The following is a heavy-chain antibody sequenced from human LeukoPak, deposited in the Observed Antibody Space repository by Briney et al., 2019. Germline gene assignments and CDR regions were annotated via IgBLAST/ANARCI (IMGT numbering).Heavy chain of an antibody. J-gene: IGHJ6*02. CDR1: GFRLSDYW. D-gene: IGHD2-8*01. Sequence: GGSLRLSYAASGFRLSDYWMSWVSQAPGKGLEWVTDINHDGSEKYYVDSARGRFTISRDNAKHSLYLEMNSLRAEDTAVYYCARCSNAVCTLGMDVWGQGTTVTVSS. CDR2: INHDGSEK. V-gene: IGHV3-7*03. CDR3: ARCSNAVCTLGMDV.